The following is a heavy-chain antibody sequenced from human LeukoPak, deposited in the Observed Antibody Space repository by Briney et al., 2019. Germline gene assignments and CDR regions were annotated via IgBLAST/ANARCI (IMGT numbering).Heavy chain of an antibody. J-gene: IGHJ4*02. CDR1: GGSISSSPYF. Sequence: SETLSLPCTLSGGSISSSPYFWGWVRQPPGKGLEWHECIYYSGTTYYHPSLKSRLSMSVDTSKNQFSLKLTSVTAADTAVYDCTRKYGSSTPHYWGQGTLVTVSS. V-gene: IGHV4-39*07. D-gene: IGHD6-6*01. CDR2: IYYSGTT. CDR3: TRKYGSSTPHY.